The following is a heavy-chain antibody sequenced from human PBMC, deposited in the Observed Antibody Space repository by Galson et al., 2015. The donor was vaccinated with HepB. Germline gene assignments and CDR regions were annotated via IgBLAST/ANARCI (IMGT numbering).Heavy chain of an antibody. CDR2: IVPIFDRK. V-gene: IGHV1-69*13. CDR3: ARERNGGKATTFHF. Sequence: SVKVSCKVSGGSFSNYDITWVRQAPGQGLEWVGGIVPIFDRKKYAEKLQGRVIISADDSTSTAYMELRSLISDDTAVYYCARERNGGKATTFHFWGQGTLVIVSS. D-gene: IGHD4-23*01. CDR1: GGSFSNYD. J-gene: IGHJ4*02.